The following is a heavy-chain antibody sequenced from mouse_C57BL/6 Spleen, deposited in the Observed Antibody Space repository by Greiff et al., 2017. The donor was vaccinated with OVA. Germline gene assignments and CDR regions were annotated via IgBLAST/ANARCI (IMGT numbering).Heavy chain of an antibody. J-gene: IGHJ2*01. V-gene: IGHV1-80*01. CDR3: ARFPLTGTGYFDY. Sequence: QVQLQQSGAELVKPGASVKISCKASGYAFSSYWMNWVKQRPGKGLEWIGQIYPGDGDTNYNGQFQGKATLTADKSSSTAYMQLSSLTSEDSAVYFCARFPLTGTGYFDYWGQGTTLTVSS. D-gene: IGHD4-1*01. CDR1: GYAFSSYW. CDR2: IYPGDGDT.